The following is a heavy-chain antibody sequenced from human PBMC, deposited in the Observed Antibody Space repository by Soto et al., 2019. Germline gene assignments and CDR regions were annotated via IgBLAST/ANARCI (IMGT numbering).Heavy chain of an antibody. J-gene: IGHJ4*02. CDR2: TFYRSTWHN. D-gene: IGHD3-10*01. V-gene: IGHV6-1*01. CDR1: EESLSANDLA. CDR3: ARETTRVRGAINDFDY. Sequence: SHNISHLGPVAEESLSANDLALTWSRHYTTRRLEYMGRTFYRSTWHNDYAESIKTRILIDPDTSKNQFSLHLNSVTPEDAAVYFCARETTRVRGAINDFDYWGQGTLVTVSS.